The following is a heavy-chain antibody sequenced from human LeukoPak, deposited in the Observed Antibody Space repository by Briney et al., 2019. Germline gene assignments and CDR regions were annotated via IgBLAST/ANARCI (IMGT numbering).Heavy chain of an antibody. CDR1: GGSFSDYY. J-gene: IGHJ5*02. CDR3: ARHLRSLGYWGPLWFDP. V-gene: IGHV4-34*01. CDR2: INHSGST. Sequence: SETLSLTCAVYGGSFSDYYWSWIRQPPGKGLELIGEINHSGSTNYNPSLKSRATISVDTSKNQFSLKLTSVTAADTAMYYCARHLRSLGYWGPLWFDPWGPGTLVTVSS. D-gene: IGHD5-18*01.